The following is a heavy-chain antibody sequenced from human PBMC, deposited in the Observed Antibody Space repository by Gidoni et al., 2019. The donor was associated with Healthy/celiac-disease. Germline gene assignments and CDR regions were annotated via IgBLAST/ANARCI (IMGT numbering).Heavy chain of an antibody. D-gene: IGHD3-3*01. Sequence: QLQLQESGPGLVKPSETLSLTCTVSGGSISSSSPYWGWIRQPPGKGLEWIGSIYYSGSTQYNPSLKSRVAISVDTSKNQFSLKLSSVTAADTAVYYCAGAAYYDFWSAYNWFDPWGQGTLVTVSS. J-gene: IGHJ5*02. V-gene: IGHV4-39*01. CDR1: GGSISSSSPY. CDR3: AGAAYYDFWSAYNWFDP. CDR2: IYYSGST.